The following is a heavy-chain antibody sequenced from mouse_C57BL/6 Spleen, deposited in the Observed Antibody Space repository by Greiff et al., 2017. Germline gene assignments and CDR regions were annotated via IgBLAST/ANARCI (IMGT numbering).Heavy chain of an antibody. Sequence: VQLKESGGGLVKPGGSLKLSCAASGFTFSDYGMHWVRQAPEKGLEWVAYISSGSSTIYYADTVKGRFTISRDNAKNTLFLQMTSLRSEDTAMYYCARAYYGSSGDWWGQGTTLTVSS. CDR2: ISSGSSTI. J-gene: IGHJ2*01. CDR3: ARAYYGSSGDW. V-gene: IGHV5-17*01. D-gene: IGHD1-1*01. CDR1: GFTFSDYG.